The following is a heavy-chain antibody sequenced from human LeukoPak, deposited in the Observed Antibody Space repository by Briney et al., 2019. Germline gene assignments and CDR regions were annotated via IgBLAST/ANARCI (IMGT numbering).Heavy chain of an antibody. CDR3: AREVGQSAFNWFDP. Sequence: ASVKVSCKASGYTFTGYYMHWVRQAPGQGLEWMGWINPNSGGTNYAQKFQGRVTMTRDTSISTAYMELSRLRSDDTAVYYCAREVGQSAFNWFDPWGQGTLVTVSP. CDR2: INPNSGGT. D-gene: IGHD3-3*02. V-gene: IGHV1-2*02. CDR1: GYTFTGYY. J-gene: IGHJ5*02.